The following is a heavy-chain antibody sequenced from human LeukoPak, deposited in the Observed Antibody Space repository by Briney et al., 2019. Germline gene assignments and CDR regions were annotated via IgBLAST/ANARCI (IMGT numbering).Heavy chain of an antibody. CDR2: IYYSGST. J-gene: IGHJ4*02. CDR1: GGSITSYY. Sequence: SETLSLTCIVSGGSITSYYWSWIRQPPGKGLEWIGYIYYSGSTNYNPSLKNRVTVSVDTSKNQFSLKLSSVTAADTAVYYCARASYYYDSSGYPIYYFDYRGQGTLVTVSS. CDR3: ARASYYYDSSGYPIYYFDY. D-gene: IGHD3-22*01. V-gene: IGHV4-59*01.